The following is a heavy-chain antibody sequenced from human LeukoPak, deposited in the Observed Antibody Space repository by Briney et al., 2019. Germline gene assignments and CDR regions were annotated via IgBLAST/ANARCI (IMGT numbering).Heavy chain of an antibody. J-gene: IGHJ4*01. CDR3: AKGLYGSGSYPFDY. D-gene: IGHD3-10*01. Sequence: GGSLRLSCAASGFTFDGYAMHWVRAAPGEGLGWVSGISRNSGSIGYADSVKGRFTISRDNAKNSLYLQMNSLRAEDTALYYCAKGLYGSGSYPFDYWGQGTLVTVSS. V-gene: IGHV3-9*01. CDR2: ISRNSGSI. CDR1: GFTFDGYA.